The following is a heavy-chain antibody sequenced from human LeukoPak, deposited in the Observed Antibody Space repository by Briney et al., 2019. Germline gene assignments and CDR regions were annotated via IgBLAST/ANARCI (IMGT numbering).Heavy chain of an antibody. CDR3: ARGPGSSSWYTYPAGGWFDP. V-gene: IGHV4-39*07. D-gene: IGHD6-13*01. Sequence: SETLSLTCTVSGGSISSSSYYWSWIRQPPGKGLEWIGEINHSGSTNYNPSLKSRVTISVDTSKNQFSLKLSSVTAADTAVYYCARGPGSSSWYTYPAGGWFDPWGQGTLVTVSS. J-gene: IGHJ5*02. CDR2: INHSGST. CDR1: GGSISSSSYY.